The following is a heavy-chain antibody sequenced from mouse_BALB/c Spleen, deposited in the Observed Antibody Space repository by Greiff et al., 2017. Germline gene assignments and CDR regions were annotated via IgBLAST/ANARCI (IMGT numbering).Heavy chain of an antibody. CDR1: GYTFTNYW. J-gene: IGHJ1*01. V-gene: IGHV1-63*02. CDR3: ARYYGSSYWYFDV. D-gene: IGHD1-1*01. Sequence: VKLMESGAELVRPGTSVKISCKASGYTFTNYWLGWVKQRPGHGLEWIGDIYPGGGYTNYNEKFKGKATLTADTSSSTAYMQLSSLTSEDSAVYFCARYYGSSYWYFDVWGAGTTVTVSS. CDR2: IYPGGGYT.